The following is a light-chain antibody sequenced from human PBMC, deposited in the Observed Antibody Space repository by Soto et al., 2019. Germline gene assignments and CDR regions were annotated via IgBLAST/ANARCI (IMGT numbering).Light chain of an antibody. CDR2: QVS. Sequence: DVVMTQSPLSLPVTLGQPASISCRSSQSLVYSDGGTYLNWFHQRPGQSPRRLIYQVSKRDSGVPDRFSGSASGTDFTLKISRVDAEDVGVYYCMQGTHWPYTFGQGTKLEIK. J-gene: IGKJ2*01. CDR3: MQGTHWPYT. V-gene: IGKV2-30*01. CDR1: QSLVYSDGGTY.